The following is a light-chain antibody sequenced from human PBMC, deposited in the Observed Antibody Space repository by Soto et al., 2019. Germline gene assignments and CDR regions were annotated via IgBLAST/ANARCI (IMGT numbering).Light chain of an antibody. V-gene: IGKV4-1*01. J-gene: IGKJ4*01. Sequence: DIVMTQSPDSLAVSLGERATINCKSSQSVLYSKKNYLAWFQQKPGQPPNLLIYWASTRESGVPDRFSGSGSGTDFTLTISSLQAEDVAVYYCQQYFSTPFTFGGGTKVEIK. CDR2: WAS. CDR1: QSVLYSKKNY. CDR3: QQYFSTPFT.